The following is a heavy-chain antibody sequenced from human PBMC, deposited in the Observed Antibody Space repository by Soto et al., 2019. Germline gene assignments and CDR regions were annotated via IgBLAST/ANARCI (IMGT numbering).Heavy chain of an antibody. V-gene: IGHV3-21*01. CDR2: IDGSGTSI. CDR3: ARAPVAGTTGPV. CDR1: GFTFTDYA. D-gene: IGHD6-19*01. J-gene: IGHJ4*02. Sequence: VHLVESGGGLVQPGGSLRLSCAASGFTFTDYAMNWVRQAPGKGLEWVSSIDGSGTSIYYIDSVKGRFTISRDNARDSVYLHINSLRPDDTAVFYCARAPVAGTTGPVWGQGTLVTVSS.